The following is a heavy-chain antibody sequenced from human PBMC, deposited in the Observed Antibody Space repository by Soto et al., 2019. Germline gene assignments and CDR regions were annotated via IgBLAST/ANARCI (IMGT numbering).Heavy chain of an antibody. CDR1: GFTFTSSA. CDR2: IVVGSGNT. V-gene: IGHV1-58*02. CDR3: AAGSWYHDAFDI. D-gene: IGHD6-13*01. Sequence: AASVKVSCKASGFTFTSSAMQGVRRARGQRLEWIGWIVVGSGNTNYAQKFQGRVTITRDMSTSTAYMELSSLRSEDTAVYYCAAGSWYHDAFDIWGQGTMVTVSS. J-gene: IGHJ3*02.